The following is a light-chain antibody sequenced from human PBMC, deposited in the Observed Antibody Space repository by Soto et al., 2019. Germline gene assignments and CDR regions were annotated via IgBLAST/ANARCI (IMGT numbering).Light chain of an antibody. CDR3: SSYTSSSIHYV. CDR1: SSDVGGYNY. V-gene: IGLV2-14*01. J-gene: IGLJ1*01. Sequence: QSVLTQPASVSGSPGQSITISCTGTSSDVGGYNYVSWYQQHPGKAPKLMIYDVSNRPSGVSNRFSGSKSGNTASLTISGLQAEDEADYYCSSYTSSSIHYVFGTGTKVPS. CDR2: DVS.